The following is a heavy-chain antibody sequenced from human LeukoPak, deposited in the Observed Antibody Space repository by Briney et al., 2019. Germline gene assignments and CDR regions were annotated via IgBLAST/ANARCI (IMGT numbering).Heavy chain of an antibody. Sequence: SETLSLTCTVSGGSISSYYWSWIRQPPGKGLEWIGEINHSGSTNYNPSLKSRVTISVDTSKNQFSLKLSSVTAADTAVYHCARGDTAMTNLLDYWGQGTLVTVSS. V-gene: IGHV4-34*01. CDR2: INHSGST. CDR1: GGSISSYY. D-gene: IGHD5-18*01. CDR3: ARGDTAMTNLLDY. J-gene: IGHJ4*02.